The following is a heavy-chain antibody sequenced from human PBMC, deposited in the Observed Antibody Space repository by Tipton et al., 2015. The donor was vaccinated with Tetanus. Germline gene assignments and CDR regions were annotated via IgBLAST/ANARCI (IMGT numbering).Heavy chain of an antibody. D-gene: IGHD1-1*01. CDR1: GFIFSTYS. V-gene: IGHV3-21*01. Sequence: SLRLSCAASGFIFSTYSMNWVRQAPGKGLEWVSSISLSSTYIHYTDSVEGRFTISRDNAKNTLFLQMNSLRAEDTAVYFCARRSLTNYGLDVWGQGTPVTVSS. CDR2: ISLSSTYI. CDR3: ARRSLTNYGLDV. J-gene: IGHJ6*02.